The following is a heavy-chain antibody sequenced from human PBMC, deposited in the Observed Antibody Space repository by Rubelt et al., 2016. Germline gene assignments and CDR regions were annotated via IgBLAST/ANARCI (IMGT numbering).Heavy chain of an antibody. CDR3: ARAVSYYDSSGYGYYYYMDV. CDR1: GGSISSSSYY. Sequence: QLQLQESGPGLVKPSETLSLTCTVSGGSISSSSYYWGWIRQPPGKGLEWIGSIYYSGSTYYNPSLKSRVTISVDTSNNQFSRKLSSVTAADTAVYYCARAVSYYDSSGYGYYYYMDVWGKGTTVTVSS. CDR2: IYYSGST. V-gene: IGHV4-39*07. J-gene: IGHJ6*03. D-gene: IGHD3-22*01.